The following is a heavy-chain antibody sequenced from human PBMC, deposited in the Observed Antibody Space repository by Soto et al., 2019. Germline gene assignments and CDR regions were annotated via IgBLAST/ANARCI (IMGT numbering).Heavy chain of an antibody. CDR1: GGSIDSSNYY. CDR2: TYYNGNA. V-gene: IGHV4-39*01. D-gene: IGHD3-22*01. J-gene: IGHJ1*01. Sequence: QLQLQESGPGLVKPSETLSLTCTVSGGSIDSSNYYWDWIRQPPGKGLEWIGTTYYNGNAYYNPSLKSRVTMSVDTSKNPFSLKLISVTAAATSVYYCARHFVAVVIKGWGYWGQGTLVTVSS. CDR3: ARHFVAVVIKGWGY.